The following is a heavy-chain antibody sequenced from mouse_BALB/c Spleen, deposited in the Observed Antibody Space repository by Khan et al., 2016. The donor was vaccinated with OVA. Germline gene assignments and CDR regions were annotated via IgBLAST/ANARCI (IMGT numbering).Heavy chain of an antibody. CDR3: AREATYYDFDYGYCDV. CDR2: INTYTGEP. D-gene: IGHD2-4*01. CDR1: GYNFTNYG. J-gene: IGHJ1*01. V-gene: IGHV9-3-1*01. Sequence: QIQLVQSGPELKKPGETVKISCKASGYNFTNYGMTWVKQAPGKGLKWMGWINTYTGEPTYADDFKGRFAFSLETSASTAYLQINNLKNEDTATYCCAREATYYDFDYGYCDVWGAGTTVTVSS.